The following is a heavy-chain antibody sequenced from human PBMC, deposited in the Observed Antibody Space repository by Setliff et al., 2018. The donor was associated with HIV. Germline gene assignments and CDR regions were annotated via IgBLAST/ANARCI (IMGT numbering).Heavy chain of an antibody. CDR2: IKTDGIII. J-gene: IGHJ1*01. CDR3: ARAHDNHDSSGYSQYLQH. V-gene: IGHV3-74*01. Sequence: GGSLRLSCAASGFTFSNYWMHWVRQAPWKGLVWVSRIKTDGIIITYADAVQGRFTISRDNAKNMLFLQMNSLRAEDTAVYYCARAHDNHDSSGYSQYLQHWGQGTLVTVSS. D-gene: IGHD3-22*01. CDR1: GFTFSNYW.